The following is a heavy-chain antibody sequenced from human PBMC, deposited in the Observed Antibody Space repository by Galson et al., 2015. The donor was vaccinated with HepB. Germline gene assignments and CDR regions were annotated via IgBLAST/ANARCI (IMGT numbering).Heavy chain of an antibody. Sequence: SLRLSCAAPGFTFSIYSMNWVRQAPGKGLEWVSSISSSSSYIYYADSVKGRFTISRDDAKNSLYLQMNSLRAEDTAVYYCARVLYFDSSGFAFWGQGTLVTVSS. D-gene: IGHD3-22*01. V-gene: IGHV3-21*01. CDR2: ISSSSSYI. J-gene: IGHJ4*02. CDR1: GFTFSIYS. CDR3: ARVLYFDSSGFAF.